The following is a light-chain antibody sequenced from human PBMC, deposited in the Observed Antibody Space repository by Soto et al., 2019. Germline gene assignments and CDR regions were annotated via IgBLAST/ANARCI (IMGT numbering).Light chain of an antibody. V-gene: IGKV3-20*01. CDR1: QSVSSIY. CDR2: GAS. CDR3: HQYGTSPT. J-gene: IGKJ5*01. Sequence: EIVLAQSPGTLSFSPGERATLSCRASQSVSSIYLAWYQQKPGQAPRLLIYGASSRATGIPDRFSGSGSGTDFTLTITGLEPEDFAVYYCHQYGTSPTFGIGTRLEIK.